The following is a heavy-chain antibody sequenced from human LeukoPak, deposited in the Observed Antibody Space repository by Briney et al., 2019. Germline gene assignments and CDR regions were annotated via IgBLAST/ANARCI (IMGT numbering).Heavy chain of an antibody. D-gene: IGHD2-2*01. Sequence: PRRSLRPSRTASGFTFSDYYTSWIRQAPGEGREWGSYISTSGKTIYYAASVKGRFNMSRDNVKYSLYLQINRLRAEDTAVYYWARVSTYQYYYYMDVWGKGTTVTVSS. CDR2: ISTSGKTI. J-gene: IGHJ6*03. V-gene: IGHV3-11*01. CDR3: ARVSTYQYYYYMDV. CDR1: GFTFSDYY.